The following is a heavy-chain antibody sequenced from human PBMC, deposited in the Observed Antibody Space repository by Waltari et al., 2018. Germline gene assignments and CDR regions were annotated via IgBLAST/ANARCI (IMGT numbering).Heavy chain of an antibody. CDR2: IYHSGST. V-gene: IGHV4-38-2*01. CDR1: GYSISSGYY. D-gene: IGHD3-22*01. J-gene: IGHJ4*02. Sequence: QVQLQESGPGLVKPSETLSLTCAVSGYSISSGYYWGWIRQPPGKGLEWIGSIYHSGSTYYTPSLKSRVTISVDTSKNQFSLKLSSVTAADTAVYYCASRLTYYYDSSGYLLTFFDYWGQGTLVTVSS. CDR3: ASRLTYYYDSSGYLLTFFDY.